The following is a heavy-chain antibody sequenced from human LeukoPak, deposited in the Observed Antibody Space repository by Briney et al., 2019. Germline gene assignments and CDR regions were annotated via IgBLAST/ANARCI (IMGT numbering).Heavy chain of an antibody. CDR3: ARDPHREGYFDY. J-gene: IGHJ4*02. CDR1: GDSISSYY. Sequence: PSETLSLTCSASGDSISSYYWNWIRQPAGKGLEWIGRIYSSGTANDNPSLTSRVTMSVDMSKNQFSLKLTSVTAADTAVYYCARDPHREGYFDYWGQGTLVTVSS. V-gene: IGHV4-4*07. CDR2: IYSSGTA.